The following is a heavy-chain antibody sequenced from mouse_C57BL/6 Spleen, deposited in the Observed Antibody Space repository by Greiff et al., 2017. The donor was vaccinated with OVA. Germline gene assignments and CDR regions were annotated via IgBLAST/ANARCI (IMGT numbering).Heavy chain of an antibody. Sequence: EVQGVESGPELVKPGASVKISCKASGYSFTGYYMNWVKQSPEKSLEWIGEINPSTGGTTYNQKFKAKATLTVDKSSSTAYMQLKSLTSEDSAVYYCARENDGYLYFDYWGQGTTLTVSS. V-gene: IGHV1-42*01. CDR2: INPSTGGT. J-gene: IGHJ2*01. CDR1: GYSFTGYY. D-gene: IGHD2-3*01. CDR3: ARENDGYLYFDY.